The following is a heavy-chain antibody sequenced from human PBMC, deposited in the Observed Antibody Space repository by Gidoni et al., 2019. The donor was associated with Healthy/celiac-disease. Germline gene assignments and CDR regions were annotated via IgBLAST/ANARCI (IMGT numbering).Heavy chain of an antibody. CDR3: ARTREGAAAGRGLWFDP. D-gene: IGHD6-13*01. CDR2: IYPGDSDT. J-gene: IGHJ5*02. V-gene: IGHV5-51*01. CDR1: GYSFTSYW. Sequence: EVQLVQSGAEVTKPGESLKISCKGSGYSFTSYWIGCVRQMPGKGLEWMGIIYPGDSDTRYSPSFQGQVTISADKSISTAYLQWSSLKASDTAMYYCARTREGAAAGRGLWFDPWGQGTLVTVSS.